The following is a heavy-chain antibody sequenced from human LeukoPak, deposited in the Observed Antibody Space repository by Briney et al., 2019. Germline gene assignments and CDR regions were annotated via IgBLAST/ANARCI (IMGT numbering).Heavy chain of an antibody. Sequence: SETLSLTCTVSGDSISSGGYYWSWIRQHSGKGLEWIGYIYYSGNTYYNPSLRSRVAISVDTSNNQLSLKLSSVTATDTAVYYCARGGNWAHFDYWGQGTLVTVSS. D-gene: IGHD7-27*01. CDR2: IYYSGNT. J-gene: IGHJ4*02. CDR3: ARGGNWAHFDY. CDR1: GDSISSGGYY. V-gene: IGHV4-31*03.